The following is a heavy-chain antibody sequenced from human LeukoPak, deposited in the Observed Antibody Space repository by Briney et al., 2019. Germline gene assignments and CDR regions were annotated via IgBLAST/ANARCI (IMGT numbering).Heavy chain of an antibody. V-gene: IGHV4-34*01. CDR1: GGSLRGHY. CDR3: ARDKSDRDDGIDY. D-gene: IGHD1-1*01. Sequence: SETLSLTCAVYGGSLRGHYWSWIRQPPEKGLEWIGEINDVGSPNYKPSLKSRVSISVDKSKNQFSLKLSSVTAADTAVYYCARDKSDRDDGIDYWGQGTLVTVSS. J-gene: IGHJ4*02. CDR2: INDVGSP.